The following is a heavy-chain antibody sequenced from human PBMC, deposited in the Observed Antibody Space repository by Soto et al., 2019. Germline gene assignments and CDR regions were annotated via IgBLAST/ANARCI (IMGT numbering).Heavy chain of an antibody. J-gene: IGHJ4*02. D-gene: IGHD5-18*01. CDR1: GFTFSSYA. CDR2: ISYDGSNK. Sequence: GGSLRLSCAASGFTFSSYAMHWVRQAPGKGLEWVAVISYDGSNKYYADSVKGRFTISRDNSKNTLYLQMNSLRAEDTAVYYCARDQGYSYGSLDYWGQGTLVTVS. CDR3: ARDQGYSYGSLDY. V-gene: IGHV3-30-3*01.